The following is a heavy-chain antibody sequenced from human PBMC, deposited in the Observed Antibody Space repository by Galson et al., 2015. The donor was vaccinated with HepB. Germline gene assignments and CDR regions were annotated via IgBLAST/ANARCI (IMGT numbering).Heavy chain of an antibody. Sequence: SVKVSCKASGYTFTSYYMHWVRQAPGQGLEWMGIINPSGGSTSYAQKFQGRVTMTVDTSTSTVYMELSSLRSEDTAVYYCARDLIAAAAHFDYWGQGTLVTVSS. CDR1: GYTFTSYY. V-gene: IGHV1-46*01. CDR2: INPSGGST. CDR3: ARDLIAAAAHFDY. D-gene: IGHD6-13*01. J-gene: IGHJ4*02.